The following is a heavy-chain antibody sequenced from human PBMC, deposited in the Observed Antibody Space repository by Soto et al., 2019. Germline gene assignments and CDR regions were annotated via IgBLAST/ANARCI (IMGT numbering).Heavy chain of an antibody. J-gene: IGHJ4*02. V-gene: IGHV3-23*01. CDR1: GFTFSSYA. Sequence: PGGSLRLSCVVSGFTFSSYATNWVRQTPGKALEWVSRFSDSGDVTYHARSGKGRSTMCRHNSNRTLFLLMNSLAPAATAVYYFAKGYSCSPRSHLDFWGPGTLGTVSS. CDR3: AKGYSCSPRSHLDF. CDR2: FSDSGDVT. D-gene: IGHD2-15*01.